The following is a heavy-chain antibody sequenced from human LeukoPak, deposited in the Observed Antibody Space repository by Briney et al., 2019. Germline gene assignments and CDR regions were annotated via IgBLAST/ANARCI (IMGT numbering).Heavy chain of an antibody. Sequence: GGSLRLSCAASGFTFSSYGMHWVRQAPGKRLEWVAVISYDGSNKYYADSVKGRFTISRDNSKNTLYLQMNSLRAEDTAVYYCAKDILRYFSGGSCYSGCGYWGQGTLVTVSS. CDR2: ISYDGSNK. J-gene: IGHJ4*02. V-gene: IGHV3-30*18. CDR1: GFTFSSYG. CDR3: AKDILRYFSGGSCYSGCGY. D-gene: IGHD2-15*01.